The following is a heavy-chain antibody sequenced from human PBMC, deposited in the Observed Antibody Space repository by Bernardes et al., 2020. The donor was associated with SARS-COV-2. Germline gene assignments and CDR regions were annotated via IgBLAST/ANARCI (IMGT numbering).Heavy chain of an antibody. CDR2: INPSGGRT. V-gene: IGHV1-46*01. CDR3: ARGGVQLERLSPFDY. CDR1: GYTFTSYY. Sequence: ASAKVSCKASGYTFTSYYMHWVRQAPGQGLEWMGIINPSGGRTSNAQKFQGRVTMARDTSTTTVYMELSSLRSDDTAVYYCARGGVQLERLSPFDYWGQGTLVTVSS. D-gene: IGHD1-1*01. J-gene: IGHJ4*02.